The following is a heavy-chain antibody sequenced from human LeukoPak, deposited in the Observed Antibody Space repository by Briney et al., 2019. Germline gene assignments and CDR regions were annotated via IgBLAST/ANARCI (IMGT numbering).Heavy chain of an antibody. D-gene: IGHD3-3*01. J-gene: IGHJ4*02. CDR3: ASYDFQALAWDY. CDR1: GGSISSSSYY. Sequence: SETLSLTYTVSGGSISSSSYYWGWIRQPPGKGLEWIGSIYYSGSTYYNPSLKSRVTISVDTSKNQFSLKLSSVTAADTAVYYCASYDFQALAWDYWGQGTLVTVSS. CDR2: IYYSGST. V-gene: IGHV4-39*01.